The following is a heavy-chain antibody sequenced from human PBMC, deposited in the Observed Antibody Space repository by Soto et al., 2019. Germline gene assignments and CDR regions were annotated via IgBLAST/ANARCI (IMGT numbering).Heavy chain of an antibody. J-gene: IGHJ6*02. V-gene: IGHV3-30*03. CDR3: AADLYGQVVGAMDV. CDR1: GFTFSSYG. D-gene: IGHD2-15*01. Sequence: QVQLVESGGGVVQPGRSLRLSCAASGFTFSSYGMHWVRQAPGKGLEWVAVISYDGSNKYYTESVKGRLTISRDNSKKTLYLQMNCPRAEDTAVYYCAADLYGQVVGAMDVWGRGTTVTVSS. CDR2: ISYDGSNK.